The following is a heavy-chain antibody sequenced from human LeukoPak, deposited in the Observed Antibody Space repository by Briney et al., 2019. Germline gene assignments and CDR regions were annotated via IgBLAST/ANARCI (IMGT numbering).Heavy chain of an antibody. Sequence: GRSLRLSCAASGFTFSSNGMCWVRQAPGKGLEWVAVIWYDGSNKYYADSVKGRFTISGDNSKNTLYLEMNSMRGEDTAVYYCARSVGATTDWFDPWGQGTQVIVSS. CDR3: ARSVGATTDWFDP. CDR2: IWYDGSNK. V-gene: IGHV3-33*01. J-gene: IGHJ5*02. D-gene: IGHD1-26*01. CDR1: GFTFSSNG.